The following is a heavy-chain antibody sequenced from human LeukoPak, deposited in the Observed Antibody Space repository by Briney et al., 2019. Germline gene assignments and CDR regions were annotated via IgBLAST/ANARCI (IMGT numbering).Heavy chain of an antibody. J-gene: IGHJ4*02. V-gene: IGHV4-61*01. Sequence: SETLSLTCAVSGGSVSSGSYYWSWIRQPPGKGLEWIGYIYYSGSTNYNPSLKSRVTISVDTSKNQFSLKLSSVTAADTAVYYCARDYSRYLGGGFDYWGQGTLVTVSS. D-gene: IGHD3-16*01. CDR1: GGSVSSGSYY. CDR2: IYYSGST. CDR3: ARDYSRYLGGGFDY.